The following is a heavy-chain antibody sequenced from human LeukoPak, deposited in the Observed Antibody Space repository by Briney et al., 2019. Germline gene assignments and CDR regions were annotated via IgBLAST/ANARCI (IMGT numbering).Heavy chain of an antibody. CDR2: ISSNGGST. CDR1: GFTFSSYA. Sequence: GGSLRLSCSASGFTFSSYAMHWVRQAPGKGLEYVSAISSNGGSTYYADSVKGRFTISRDNSKNTLYLQMNSLTPEDTAMYYCARTAHFYSNGFDIWGQGTMVIVSS. D-gene: IGHD1-26*01. CDR3: ARTAHFYSNGFDI. J-gene: IGHJ3*02. V-gene: IGHV3-64*04.